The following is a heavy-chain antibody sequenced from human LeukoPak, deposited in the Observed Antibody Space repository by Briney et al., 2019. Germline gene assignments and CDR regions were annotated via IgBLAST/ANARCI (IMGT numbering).Heavy chain of an antibody. Sequence: PSETLSLTCTVSGGSISSYYWSWIRQPPGKGLEWIGYIYYSGSTNYNPSLKSRVTISVDTSKNQFSLKLSSVTAADTAVYYCARVTYESSGWFGVEYWFDPWGQGTLVTVSS. CDR3: ARVTYESSGWFGVEYWFDP. CDR1: GGSISSYY. J-gene: IGHJ5*02. CDR2: IYYSGST. V-gene: IGHV4-59*01. D-gene: IGHD6-19*01.